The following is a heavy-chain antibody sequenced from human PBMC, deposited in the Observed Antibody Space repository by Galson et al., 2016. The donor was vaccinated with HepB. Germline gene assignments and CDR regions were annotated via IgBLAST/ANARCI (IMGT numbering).Heavy chain of an antibody. CDR2: ISASGGST. Sequence: SLRLSCAASGLTFSSCAMSWVRQAPGKRLEWVSSISASGGSTNYADSVKGRFTISRDNSENTLYLQMNSERDEDTAIYYCAKGGGSWYFDLWGRGTLVTVSS. V-gene: IGHV3-23*01. J-gene: IGHJ2*01. CDR1: GLTFSSCA. CDR3: AKGGGSWYFDL. D-gene: IGHD1-26*01.